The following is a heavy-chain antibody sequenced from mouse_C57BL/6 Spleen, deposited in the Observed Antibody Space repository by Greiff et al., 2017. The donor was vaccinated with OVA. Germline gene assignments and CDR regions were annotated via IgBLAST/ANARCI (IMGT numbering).Heavy chain of an antibody. Sequence: EVKLVESGGGLVKPGGSLKLSCAASGFTFSDYGMHWVRQAPEKGLEWVAYISSGSSTIYYADTVKGRFTISRDNAKNTLFLQMTSLRSEDTAMYYCARTTTAGRTLFAYWGQGTLVTVSA. CDR2: ISSGSSTI. J-gene: IGHJ3*01. CDR1: GFTFSDYG. V-gene: IGHV5-17*01. CDR3: ARTTTAGRTLFAY. D-gene: IGHD5-5*01.